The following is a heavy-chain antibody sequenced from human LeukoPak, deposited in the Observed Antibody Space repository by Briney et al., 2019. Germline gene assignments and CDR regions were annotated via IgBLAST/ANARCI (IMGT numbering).Heavy chain of an antibody. CDR3: ARGGIVATMLYYFDC. J-gene: IGHJ4*02. Sequence: GGSLRLSCAASGFNFGSYSMNWVRQAPGKGLEWVSSISSSRTFIYYADSVKGRFTISRDNGKNSLYLEMDSLRAEDTAVYYCARGGIVATMLYYFDCWGQGTLVTVSS. CDR1: GFNFGSYS. V-gene: IGHV3-21*06. CDR2: ISSSRTFI. D-gene: IGHD5-12*01.